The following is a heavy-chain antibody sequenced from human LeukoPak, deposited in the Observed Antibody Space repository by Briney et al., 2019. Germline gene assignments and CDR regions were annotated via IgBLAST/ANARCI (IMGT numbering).Heavy chain of an antibody. CDR1: GYTFTGYY. V-gene: IGHV1-2*02. J-gene: IGHJ4*02. D-gene: IGHD2-8*01. Sequence: ASVKVSCKASGYTFTGYYMHWVRQAPGQGLEWMGWINPNSGGTNYAQKFQGRVTMTRDTSISTDYMELSRLRSDDTAVYYCARDFCTNGVCYEFDYWGQGTLVTISS. CDR2: INPNSGGT. CDR3: ARDFCTNGVCYEFDY.